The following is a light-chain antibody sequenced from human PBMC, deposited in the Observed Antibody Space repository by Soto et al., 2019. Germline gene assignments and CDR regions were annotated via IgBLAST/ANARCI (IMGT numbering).Light chain of an antibody. CDR2: GAS. CDR1: QSVSSSY. Sequence: EIVLTQSPGTLSLSPGERATLSCRASQSVSSSYLAWYQQKPGQAPRLLIYGASSRATGIPDRFSGSGSGIGFAFTTCRLEPEECAVYYCQQYGTSPLTFGGGTKIQSK. CDR3: QQYGTSPLT. V-gene: IGKV3-20*01. J-gene: IGKJ4*01.